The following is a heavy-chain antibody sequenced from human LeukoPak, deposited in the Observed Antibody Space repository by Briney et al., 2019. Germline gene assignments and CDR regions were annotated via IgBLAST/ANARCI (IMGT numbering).Heavy chain of an antibody. CDR3: LRDLNWSLDQ. J-gene: IGHJ4*02. D-gene: IGHD1-20*01. CDR1: GFSISNYW. V-gene: IGHV3-7*01. Sequence: GGSLRLSCVASGFSISNYWMTWVRQAPGKGLEWVANIKQDGSEKNYVDSVKGRFTSSRDNAKNSLYLQMNRLRVEDTAVYYCLRDLNWSLDQWGQGTLVTVSS. CDR2: IKQDGSEK.